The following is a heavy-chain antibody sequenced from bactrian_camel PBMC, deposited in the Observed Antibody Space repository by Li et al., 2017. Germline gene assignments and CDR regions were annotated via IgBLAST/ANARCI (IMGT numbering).Heavy chain of an antibody. V-gene: IGHV3S28*01. CDR2: IYTGVGTT. Sequence: VQAGGSLRLSCAASGYTYSTYLMGWFRQAPGEEREGVAAIYTGVGTTYYTDSVKGRFTISQDNGKNTLYLQMNDLKPEDTAVYFCAAQRNEARCYAGSWYPASAAGDYWGQGTQVTVS. D-gene: IGHD3*01. CDR1: GYTYSTYL. CDR3: AAQRNEARCYAGSWYPASAAGDY. J-gene: IGHJ4*01.